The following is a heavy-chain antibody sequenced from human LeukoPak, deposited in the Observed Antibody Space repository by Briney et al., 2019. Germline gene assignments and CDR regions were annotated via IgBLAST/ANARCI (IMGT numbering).Heavy chain of an antibody. D-gene: IGHD4-23*01. J-gene: IGHJ4*02. CDR2: INPNSGGT. V-gene: IGHV1-2*02. CDR3: AREGDYGGNFYFDY. Sequence: GASVKVSCKASGYTFTGYYMHWVRQAPGQRLEWMGWINPNSGGTNYAQKFQGRVTMTRDTSISTAYMELSRLRSDDTAVYYCAREGDYGGNFYFDYWGQGTLVTVSS. CDR1: GYTFTGYY.